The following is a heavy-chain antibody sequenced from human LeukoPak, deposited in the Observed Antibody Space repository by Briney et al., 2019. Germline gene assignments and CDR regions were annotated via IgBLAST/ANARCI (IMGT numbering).Heavy chain of an antibody. D-gene: IGHD1-1*01. V-gene: IGHV1-69*05. CDR1: GGTFSSYA. J-gene: IGHJ3*02. CDR3: ARPFYPGTKTDAFDI. CDR2: IIPIFGTA. Sequence: ASVKVSCKASGGTFSSYAVSWVRQAPGQGLEWMGGIIPIFGTANYAQKFQGRVTITTDESTSTAYMELSSLRSEDTAVYYCARPFYPGTKTDAFDIWGQGTMVTVSS.